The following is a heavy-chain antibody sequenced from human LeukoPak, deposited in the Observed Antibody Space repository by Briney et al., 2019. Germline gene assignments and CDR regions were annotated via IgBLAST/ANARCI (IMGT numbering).Heavy chain of an antibody. D-gene: IGHD3-10*01. V-gene: IGHV1-2*02. Sequence: GASVKVSCKASGYTFTGYYMHWVRQAPGQGLEWMGWINPNSGGTNYAQKFQGRVTMTRDTSISTAYMELGRLRSDDTAVYYCARETVYYYGSGSQYYYYGMDVWGQGTTVTVSS. CDR1: GYTFTGYY. J-gene: IGHJ6*02. CDR3: ARETVYYYGSGSQYYYYGMDV. CDR2: INPNSGGT.